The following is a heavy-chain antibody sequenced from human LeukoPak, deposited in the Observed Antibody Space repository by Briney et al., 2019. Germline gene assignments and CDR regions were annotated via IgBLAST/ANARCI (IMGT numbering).Heavy chain of an antibody. D-gene: IGHD3-10*01. V-gene: IGHV3-23*01. CDR1: GFTFSSYG. CDR2: ISGSGGST. CDR3: AKFGLAGSGRFHDAFDI. Sequence: GGSLRLSGAASGFTFSSYGMTWVRQAPGKGLEWVSAISGSGGSTYCADSVKGRSTISRDNSKNTLYLQMNSLRAEDTAVYYCAKFGLAGSGRFHDAFDIWGQGTMVTVSS. J-gene: IGHJ3*02.